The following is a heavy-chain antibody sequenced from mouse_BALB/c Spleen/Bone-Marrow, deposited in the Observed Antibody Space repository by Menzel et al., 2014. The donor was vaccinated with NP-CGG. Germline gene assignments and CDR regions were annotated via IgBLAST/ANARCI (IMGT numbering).Heavy chain of an antibody. J-gene: IGHJ2*01. CDR1: GYTFTSYY. Sequence: QVQLKESGPELVKPGASVRISCKAAGYTFTSYYIHWVKQRPGQGLEWIGWIYPGNVDTEYNEKFKGKATLTADKSSSTAYFLLSSLTSEDSAVYFCAREANWNFDYWGQGTTLTVSS. CDR3: AREANWNFDY. CDR2: IYPGNVDT. D-gene: IGHD4-1*01. V-gene: IGHV1S56*01.